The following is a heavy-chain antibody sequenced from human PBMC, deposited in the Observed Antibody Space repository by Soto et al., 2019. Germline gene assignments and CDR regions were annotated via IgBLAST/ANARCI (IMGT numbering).Heavy chain of an antibody. D-gene: IGHD3-3*01. CDR3: ARDNTLPLRAFWSGYLVYYYGMDV. CDR1: GGTFTSYA. Sequence: SVKVSCKASGGTFTSYAISWVRQAPGQGLEWMGGIIPIFGTANYAQKFQGRVTITADASTSTAYMELSSLRSEDTAVYYCARDNTLPLRAFWSGYLVYYYGMDVWGQGTTVTVS. J-gene: IGHJ6*02. V-gene: IGHV1-69*13. CDR2: IIPIFGTA.